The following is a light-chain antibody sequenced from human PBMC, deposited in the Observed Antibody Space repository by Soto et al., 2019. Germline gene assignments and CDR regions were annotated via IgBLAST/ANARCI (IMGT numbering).Light chain of an antibody. CDR1: SSDVGGYNY. V-gene: IGLV2-8*01. CDR3: CSYVGRNTYV. Sequence: QSVLTQPPSASGSPGQSVTFSCTGTSSDVGGYNYVSWYQQHPGKAPKLMIYEVSKRPSGVPDRFSGSKSGNTASLTVSGLQAEDEADYYCCSYVGRNTYVFGTGTKLTVL. CDR2: EVS. J-gene: IGLJ1*01.